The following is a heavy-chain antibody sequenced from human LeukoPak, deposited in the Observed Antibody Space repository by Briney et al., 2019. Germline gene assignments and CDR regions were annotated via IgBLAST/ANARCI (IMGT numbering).Heavy chain of an antibody. J-gene: IGHJ4*02. D-gene: IGHD5-18*01. CDR3: ARVGGYSYGHPDY. CDR1: GGSISSGSYY. CDR2: IYYSGST. Sequence: SETLSLTCTVSGGSISSGSYYWGWIRQPPGKGLEWIGSIYYSGSTCYNPSLKSRVTISVDTSKNQFSLKLSSVTAADTAVYYCARVGGYSYGHPDYWGQGTLVTVSS. V-gene: IGHV4-39*07.